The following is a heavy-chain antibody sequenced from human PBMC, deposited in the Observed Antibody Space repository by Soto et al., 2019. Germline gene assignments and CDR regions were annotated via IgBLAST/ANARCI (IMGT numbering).Heavy chain of an antibody. D-gene: IGHD2-2*01. J-gene: IGHJ5*02. CDR2: IYYSGST. CDR1: GGSISSGDYY. V-gene: IGHV4-30-4*01. Sequence: PSETLSLTCTVSGGSISSGDYYWSWIRQPPGKGLEWIGYIYYSGSTYYNPSLKSRVTISVDTSKNQFSLKLSSVTAADTAVYYCASSLGYCSSTSCYLNKWFEPWGQGTLVTVSS. CDR3: ASSLGYCSSTSCYLNKWFEP.